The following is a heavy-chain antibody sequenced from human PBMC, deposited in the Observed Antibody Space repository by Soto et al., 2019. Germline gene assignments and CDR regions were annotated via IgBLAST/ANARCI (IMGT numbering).Heavy chain of an antibody. CDR3: ARDFYDSVGYTWFDS. D-gene: IGHD3-22*01. Sequence: SETLSLTCTVSGDTSTSYYWGWIRQAPGKGLEWIGHIHNSGTSTHNPSLNGRVTISIDMSKKQFSLKLTSLTSADTAVYYCARDFYDSVGYTWFDSWSQGTLVTVSS. J-gene: IGHJ5*01. CDR2: IHNSGTS. CDR1: GDTSTSYY. V-gene: IGHV4-59*01.